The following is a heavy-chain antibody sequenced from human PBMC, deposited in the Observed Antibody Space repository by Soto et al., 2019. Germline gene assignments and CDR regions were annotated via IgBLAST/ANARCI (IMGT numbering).Heavy chain of an antibody. CDR2: IWYDGSNK. J-gene: IGHJ3*02. D-gene: IGHD3-22*01. Sequence: GGSLRLSCAASGFTFSSYGMHWVRQAPGKGLEWVAVIWYDGSNKYYADSVKGRFTISRDNSKNTLYLQMNSLRAEDTAVYYCALGYYYDSSGYGPDAFDIWGQGTMVTVSS. CDR3: ALGYYYDSSGYGPDAFDI. V-gene: IGHV3-33*01. CDR1: GFTFSSYG.